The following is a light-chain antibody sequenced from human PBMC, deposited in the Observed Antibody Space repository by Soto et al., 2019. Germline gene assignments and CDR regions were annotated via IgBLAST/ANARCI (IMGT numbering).Light chain of an antibody. CDR2: EVS. Sequence: QSALTQPASVSGSPGQSITISCTGTSGDVGSYNLVSWYQQHPGKAPKLMIYEVSKRPTGVSNRFSGSKSGNTASLTISGLQAVDEADYYCSSYVGSSNVVFGGGTQLTVL. J-gene: IGLJ2*01. CDR3: SSYVGSSNVV. CDR1: SGDVGSYNL. V-gene: IGLV2-23*02.